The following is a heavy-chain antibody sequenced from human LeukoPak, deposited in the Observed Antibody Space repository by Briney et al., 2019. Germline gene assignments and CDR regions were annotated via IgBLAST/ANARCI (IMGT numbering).Heavy chain of an antibody. CDR3: ARELTSGSYYNPFDY. V-gene: IGHV1-3*01. CDR1: GYTFTSYA. Sequence: ASVKVSCKASGYTFTSYAMHWVRQAPGQRLEWMGWINAGNGNTKYSQKFQGRVTITRDTSASTAYMELSSLRSEDTAVYYCARELTSGSYYNPFDYWGQGTLVTVSS. J-gene: IGHJ4*02. CDR2: INAGNGNT. D-gene: IGHD3-10*01.